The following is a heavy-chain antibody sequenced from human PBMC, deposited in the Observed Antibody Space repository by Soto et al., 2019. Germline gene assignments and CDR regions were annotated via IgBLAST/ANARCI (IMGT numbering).Heavy chain of an antibody. D-gene: IGHD3-3*01. Sequence: EVQLVEAGGGLVQPGGSLRLSCAASGFTFSNYWMTWVRQAPGKGLEWVASIKSDGSEKQYVDSVKGRFTISRDNAKNSLYLQMNTLRAEDRAVDYCARYEWGQGTLVSVSS. J-gene: IGHJ4*02. CDR1: GFTFSNYW. CDR2: IKSDGSEK. V-gene: IGHV3-7*01. CDR3: ARYE.